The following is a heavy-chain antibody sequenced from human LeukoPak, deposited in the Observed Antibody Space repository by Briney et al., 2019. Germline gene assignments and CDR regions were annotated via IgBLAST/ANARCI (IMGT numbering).Heavy chain of an antibody. CDR2: IYHSGST. D-gene: IGHD3-22*01. CDR1: GGSISSGGYS. Sequence: SQTLSLTCAVSGGSISSGGYSWSWIRQPPGEGLEWIGYIYHSGSTYYNPSLKSRVTISVDRSKNQFSLKLSSVTAADTAVYYCARDSSGSFDYWGQGTLVTVSS. CDR3: ARDSSGSFDY. V-gene: IGHV4-30-2*01. J-gene: IGHJ4*02.